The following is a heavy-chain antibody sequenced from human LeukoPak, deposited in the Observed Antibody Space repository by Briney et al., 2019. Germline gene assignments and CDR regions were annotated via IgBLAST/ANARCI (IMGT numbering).Heavy chain of an antibody. V-gene: IGHV4-39*01. CDR1: GGSISSSSYY. D-gene: IGHD1-14*01. CDR2: IHHTGST. Sequence: PETLSLTCTVSGGSISSSSYYWGWIRQPPGKGPEWIGSIHHTGSTYYNLSFKSRVTISVDTSNNQFSLRLRSVTAADTAVYYCARRGTRWYFDYWGQGTLVTVSS. J-gene: IGHJ4*02. CDR3: ARRGTRWYFDY.